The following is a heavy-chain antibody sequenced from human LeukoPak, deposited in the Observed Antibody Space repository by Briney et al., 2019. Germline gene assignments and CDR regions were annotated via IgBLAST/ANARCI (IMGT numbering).Heavy chain of an antibody. CDR3: AKSFGIAAAGIDY. Sequence: GGSLRLSCAASGFTFSSYGVHWVRQAPGKGLEGVAFIRYDGSNKYYADSVKGRFTISRDNSKNTLYLQMNSLRAEDTAVYYCAKSFGIAAAGIDYWGQGTLVTVSS. CDR1: GFTFSSYG. CDR2: IRYDGSNK. J-gene: IGHJ4*02. D-gene: IGHD6-13*01. V-gene: IGHV3-30*02.